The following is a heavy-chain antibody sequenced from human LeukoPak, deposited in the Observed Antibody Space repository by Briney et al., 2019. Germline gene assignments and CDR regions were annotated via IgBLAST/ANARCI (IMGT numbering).Heavy chain of an antibody. D-gene: IGHD6-6*01. CDR3: AKAGSLDIAARQNY. V-gene: IGHV3-30-3*01. Sequence: GGSLRLSCAASGFTFSSYALHWVRQAPGKGLEWVAVISYDGSNKNYADSVKGRFTISRDNSKNTLYLQMNSLRAEDTAVYYCAKAGSLDIAARQNYWGQGTLVTVSS. J-gene: IGHJ4*02. CDR1: GFTFSSYA. CDR2: ISYDGSNK.